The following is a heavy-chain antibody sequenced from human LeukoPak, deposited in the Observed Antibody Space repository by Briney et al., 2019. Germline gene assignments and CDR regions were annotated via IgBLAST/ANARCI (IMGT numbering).Heavy chain of an antibody. Sequence: GGSLRLSCAASGFTVSSNYMSWVRQAPGKGLEWVSVIYSGGSTYYADSVKGRFTISRDNSKNTLYLQMNSLRAEDTAVYYCAREGLPYCSGGGCYPYDYWGQGTLVTVSS. CDR2: IYSGGST. V-gene: IGHV3-53*01. CDR3: AREGLPYCSGGGCYPYDY. CDR1: GFTVSSNY. D-gene: IGHD2-15*01. J-gene: IGHJ4*02.